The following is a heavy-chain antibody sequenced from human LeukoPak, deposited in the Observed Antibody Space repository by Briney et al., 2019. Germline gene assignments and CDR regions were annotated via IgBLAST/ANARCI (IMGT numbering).Heavy chain of an antibody. CDR3: VKEGYDSSGYPDY. CDR1: GFTFDDYA. CDR2: ISWNSGSI. D-gene: IGHD3-22*01. V-gene: IGHV3-9*01. J-gene: IGHJ4*02. Sequence: PGGSVRLSCAASGFTFDDYAMHWVRQTPGKGLEWVSGISWNSGSIGYADSVKGRFTISRDNAKNSLYLHMNSLRTEDTALYHCVKEGYDSSGYPDYWGQGTLVTVSS.